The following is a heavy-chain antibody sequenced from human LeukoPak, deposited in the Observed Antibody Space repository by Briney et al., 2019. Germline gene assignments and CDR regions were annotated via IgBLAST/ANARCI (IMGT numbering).Heavy chain of an antibody. Sequence: SSETLSLTCTVSGGSISSYYWSWIRQPAGKGLEWIGRIYTSGSTTYNPSLKSRVTMSVDTSKSQFPLNLMSVTAADTAVYYCTRDTGTTGEVKFDPWGQGTLVTVSS. V-gene: IGHV4-4*07. CDR2: IYTSGST. D-gene: IGHD4-17*01. CDR3: TRDTGTTGEVKFDP. J-gene: IGHJ5*02. CDR1: GGSISSYY.